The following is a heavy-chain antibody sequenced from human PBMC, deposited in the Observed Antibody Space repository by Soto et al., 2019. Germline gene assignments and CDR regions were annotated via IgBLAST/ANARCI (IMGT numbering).Heavy chain of an antibody. V-gene: IGHV3-30-3*01. CDR1: GFTFSSYA. CDR2: ISDDGAKK. D-gene: IGHD3-22*01. Sequence: QVQLVESGGGVVHPGRSLRLSCAGSGFTFSSYAFHWVRQAPGKGPEWVAVISDDGAKKYYADSVQGRFTVSRQNYMDTVSLEMINLRTEYPAIYYCARDTLTRRPYYYDASDTSWGQGTLVTVSS. CDR3: ARDTLTRRPYYYDASDTS. J-gene: IGHJ5*02.